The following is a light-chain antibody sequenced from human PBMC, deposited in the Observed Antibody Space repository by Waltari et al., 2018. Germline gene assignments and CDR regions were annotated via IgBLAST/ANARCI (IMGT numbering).Light chain of an antibody. J-gene: IGLJ2*01. V-gene: IGLV2-14*03. CDR1: SSDIGAYDF. CDR2: NVF. CDR3: SSYTDSRPL. Sequence: QPALTQPASVSGSPGQSITISCTGTSSDIGAYDFVSWYQQHPGRAPKRMIYNVFTRPSWVSSRFSGSKSGNTASLTISGLQAEDEADYFCSSYTDSRPLFGGGTKVTVL.